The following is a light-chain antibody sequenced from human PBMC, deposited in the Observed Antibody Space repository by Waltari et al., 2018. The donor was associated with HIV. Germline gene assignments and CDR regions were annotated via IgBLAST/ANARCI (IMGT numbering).Light chain of an antibody. J-gene: IGLJ3*02. CDR1: RGYTNYA. CDR3: QTWGSGLWV. V-gene: IGLV4-69*01. CDR2: VRGDGSH. Sequence: QLVLPQSPSASASLGASVKLTCTLSRGYTNYAIGWHHQQPEKGPRYLKQVRGDGSHIKGDEIPDRFSGSSSGAGRYLTSSSLQSEDEGDYFCQTWGSGLWVFGGGTKLTVL.